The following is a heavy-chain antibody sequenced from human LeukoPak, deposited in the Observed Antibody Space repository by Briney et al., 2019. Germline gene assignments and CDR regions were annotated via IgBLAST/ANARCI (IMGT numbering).Heavy chain of an antibody. CDR1: RFTFSSYA. Sequence: GGSLRLSCAASRFTFSSYAMSWVRQAPGKGLEWVSAISGSGGRTYYADSVKGRFTISRDNSKNTLSLQMNSLRDEDTATYYCAKEVYCGRDCYNPGYGVDVWGQETTVTVSS. CDR3: AKEVYCGRDCYNPGYGVDV. D-gene: IGHD2-21*02. J-gene: IGHJ6*02. V-gene: IGHV3-23*01. CDR2: ISGSGGRT.